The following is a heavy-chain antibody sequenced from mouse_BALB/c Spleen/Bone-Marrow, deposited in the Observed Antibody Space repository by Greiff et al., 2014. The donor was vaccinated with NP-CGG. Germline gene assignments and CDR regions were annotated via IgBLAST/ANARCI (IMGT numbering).Heavy chain of an antibody. CDR3: ARDYYGSSYFDY. D-gene: IGHD1-1*01. Sequence: VQLQESGPGLVVPSQSLSITCTVSGFSLTSYGVHWVRQPPGKGLEWLGVIWAGGSTNYNSALMSRLSISKDNSKSQVFLKMNSLQTDDTAMYYCARDYYGSSYFDYWGQGTTLTVSS. J-gene: IGHJ2*01. CDR1: GFSLTSYG. V-gene: IGHV2-9*02. CDR2: IWAGGST.